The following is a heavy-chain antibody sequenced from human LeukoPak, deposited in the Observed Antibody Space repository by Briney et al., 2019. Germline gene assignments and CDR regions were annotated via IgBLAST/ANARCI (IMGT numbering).Heavy chain of an antibody. CDR1: GYTFTGYY. Sequence: ASVKVSCKASGYTFTGYYMHWVRQAPGQGLEWMGWMNPNSGNTGYAQKFQGRVTMTRNTSISTAYMELSSLRSEDTAVYYCARGEVRYFDWLLTPIDYWGQGTLVTVSS. V-gene: IGHV1-8*02. J-gene: IGHJ4*02. D-gene: IGHD3-9*01. CDR3: ARGEVRYFDWLLTPIDY. CDR2: MNPNSGNT.